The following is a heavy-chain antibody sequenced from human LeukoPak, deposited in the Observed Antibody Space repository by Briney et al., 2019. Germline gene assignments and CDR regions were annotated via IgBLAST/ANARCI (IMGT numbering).Heavy chain of an antibody. Sequence: PGGSLRLSCAASGFTFSDHYMDWVRQAPGKGLEWVGRTRNKANSYTTEYAASVKGRFTISRDDSKNSLYLQMNSLKIEDTAVYYCARVSIGDYVWGSYRYSDYWGHGTLVTVSS. CDR1: GFTFSDHY. CDR3: ARVSIGDYVWGSYRYSDY. CDR2: TRNKANSYTT. D-gene: IGHD3-16*02. J-gene: IGHJ4*01. V-gene: IGHV3-72*01.